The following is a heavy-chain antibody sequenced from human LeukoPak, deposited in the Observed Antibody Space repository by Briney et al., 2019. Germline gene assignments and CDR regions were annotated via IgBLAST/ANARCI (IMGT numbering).Heavy chain of an antibody. D-gene: IGHD2-2*01. Sequence: GGSLRLSCAASGFTFSRYSMNWVRQAPGKGLEWVSSISSSSSYIYYADSVKGRFTISRDNAKNSLYLQMNSLRAEDTAVYYCARESCSSTSCRLDYWGQGTLVTVSS. J-gene: IGHJ4*02. V-gene: IGHV3-21*01. CDR1: GFTFSRYS. CDR3: ARESCSSTSCRLDY. CDR2: ISSSSSYI.